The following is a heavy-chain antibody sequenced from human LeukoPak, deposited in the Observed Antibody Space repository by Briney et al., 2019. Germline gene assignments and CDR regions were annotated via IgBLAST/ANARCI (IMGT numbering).Heavy chain of an antibody. CDR1: GGSGDSVSSSTSY. J-gene: IGHJ4*02. Sequence: PSETLSLTCTVSGGSGDSVSSSTSYWGWIRQPPGKGLEWIGNIYYTGSTYYTPSLKSRVTMSVDTSKNQFSLKVSSVTAADTAVYYCARLSKGRYFDYIFDYWSQGTLVTVSS. D-gene: IGHD3-9*01. CDR3: ARLSKGRYFDYIFDY. V-gene: IGHV4-39*01. CDR2: IYYTGST.